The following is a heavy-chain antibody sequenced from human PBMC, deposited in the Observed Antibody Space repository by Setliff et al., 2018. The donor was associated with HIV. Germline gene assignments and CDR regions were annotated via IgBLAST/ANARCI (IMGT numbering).Heavy chain of an antibody. CDR3: ATAPSSSSLFDI. CDR1: GYTLTELS. V-gene: IGHV1-24*01. Sequence: ASVKVSCKVSGYTLTELSMHWVRQAPGKGLEWMGGFDPEDGETIYAQKFQGRVTMTEDTSTDTAYMELSSLRSEDTAVYYCATAPSSSSLFDIWGQGTMVTVSS. J-gene: IGHJ3*02. CDR2: FDPEDGET. D-gene: IGHD6-6*01.